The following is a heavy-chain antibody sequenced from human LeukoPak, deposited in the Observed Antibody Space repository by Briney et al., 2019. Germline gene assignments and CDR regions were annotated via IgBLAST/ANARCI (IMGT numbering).Heavy chain of an antibody. Sequence: PSETLSLTCAVYGGSFSGYYWGWIRQPPGKGLEWIGEINHSGSTNYNPSLKSRVTISVDTSKNQFSLKLSSVTAADTAVYYCATRGGGPMVRGIPDAFDIWGQGTMVAVSS. V-gene: IGHV4-34*01. D-gene: IGHD3-10*01. CDR1: GGSFSGYY. CDR2: INHSGST. J-gene: IGHJ3*02. CDR3: ATRGGGPMVRGIPDAFDI.